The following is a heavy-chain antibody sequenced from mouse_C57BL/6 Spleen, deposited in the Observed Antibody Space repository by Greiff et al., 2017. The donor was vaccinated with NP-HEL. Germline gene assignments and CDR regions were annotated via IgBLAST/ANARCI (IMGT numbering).Heavy chain of an antibody. CDR1: GFTFSSYA. Sequence: EVKLMESGGGLVKPGGSLKLSCAASGFTFSSYAMSWVRQTPEKRLEWVATISDGGSYTYYPDNVKGRFTISRDNAKNNLYLQMSHLKSEDTAMYYCARALYGMDYWGQGTSVTVSS. J-gene: IGHJ4*01. D-gene: IGHD1-1*01. CDR3: ARALYGMDY. V-gene: IGHV5-4*03. CDR2: ISDGGSYT.